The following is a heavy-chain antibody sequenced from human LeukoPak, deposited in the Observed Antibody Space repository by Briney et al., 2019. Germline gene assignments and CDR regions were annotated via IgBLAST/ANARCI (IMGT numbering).Heavy chain of an antibody. D-gene: IGHD6-19*01. CDR3: AREGYSSGWYPDS. CDR1: GDSINSYF. V-gene: IGHV4-4*07. J-gene: IGHJ4*02. Sequence: SETLSLTCTVSGDSINSYFWSWIRQPAGKGLEWIGRIYYSGSTNYNPSLRSRVTMSVDTSKNQFSLNLSSVTAADTAVYYCAREGYSSGWYPDSWGQGTLVTVST. CDR2: IYYSGST.